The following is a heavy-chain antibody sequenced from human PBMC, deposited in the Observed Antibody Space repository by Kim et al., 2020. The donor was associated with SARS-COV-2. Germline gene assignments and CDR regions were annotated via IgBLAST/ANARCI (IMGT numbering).Heavy chain of an antibody. V-gene: IGHV5-51*01. D-gene: IGHD6-19*01. J-gene: IGHJ5*02. CDR1: GYSFTSYW. CDR2: IYPGDSDT. Sequence: GESLKISCKGSGYSFTSYWIGWVRQMPGKGLEWMGIIYPGDSDTRYSPSFQGQVTISADKSISTAYLQWSSLKASDTAMYYCARLGMRVAGTKWVSWFDPWGQGTLVTVSS. CDR3: ARLGMRVAGTKWVSWFDP.